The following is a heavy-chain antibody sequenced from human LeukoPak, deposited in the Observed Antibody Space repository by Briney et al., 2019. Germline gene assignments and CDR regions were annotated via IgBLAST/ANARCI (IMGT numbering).Heavy chain of an antibody. Sequence: SEALSLTCAVSGGSISSGGYSWSWIRQPPGKGLEWIGYIYHSGSTYYNPSLKSRVTISVDGSKNQFSLKLSSVTAADTAVYYCARVGGDYVLLDYWGQGTLVTVSS. CDR3: ARVGGDYVLLDY. CDR2: IYHSGST. J-gene: IGHJ4*02. D-gene: IGHD4-17*01. CDR1: GGSISSGGYS. V-gene: IGHV4-30-2*01.